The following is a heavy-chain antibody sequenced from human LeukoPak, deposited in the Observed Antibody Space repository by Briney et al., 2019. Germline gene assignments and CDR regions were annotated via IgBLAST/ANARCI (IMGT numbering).Heavy chain of an antibody. Sequence: GGSLRLSCAASGFTFSDYYMSWIRQAPGKGLEWASGINWNGGSTGYADSVKGRFTISRDNAKNSLYLQMNSLRAEDTALYYCARSITMVRGVTCDAFDIWGQGTMVTVSS. V-gene: IGHV3-20*04. J-gene: IGHJ3*02. CDR2: INWNGGST. CDR1: GFTFSDYY. D-gene: IGHD3-10*01. CDR3: ARSITMVRGVTCDAFDI.